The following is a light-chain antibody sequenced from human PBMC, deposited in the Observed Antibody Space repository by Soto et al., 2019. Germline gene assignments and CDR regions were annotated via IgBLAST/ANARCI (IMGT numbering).Light chain of an antibody. V-gene: IGLV1-40*01. J-gene: IGLJ2*01. CDR2: GNS. CDR3: QSYDSSLSGYVV. CDR1: SSNIGAGYD. Sequence: QLVLTQPPSVSGAPGQRVTISCTGSSSNIGAGYDVHWYQQLPGTAPKLLIYGNSNRPSGAPDRFSGSKSGTSASLAITGLQAEDEADYYCQSYDSSLSGYVVFGGGTKLTVL.